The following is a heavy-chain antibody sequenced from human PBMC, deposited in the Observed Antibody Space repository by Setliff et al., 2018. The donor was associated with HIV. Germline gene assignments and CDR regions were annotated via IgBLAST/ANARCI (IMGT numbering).Heavy chain of an antibody. J-gene: IGHJ5*02. CDR2: INHSGST. CDR1: GGSFSGYY. D-gene: IGHD2-2*01. V-gene: IGHV4-34*01. CDR3: AKVAVTGYCSTTSCQNWFDP. Sequence: SQTLSLTCAVYGGSFSGYYWSWIRQPPGKGLEWIGEINHSGSTNYNPSLKSRVTISLDTSKNQFSLRLISVTAADTAVCYCAKVAVTGYCSTTSCQNWFDPWGQGTLVTVSS.